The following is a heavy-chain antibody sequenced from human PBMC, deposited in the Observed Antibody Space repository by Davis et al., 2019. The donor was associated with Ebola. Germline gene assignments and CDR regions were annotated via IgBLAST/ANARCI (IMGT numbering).Heavy chain of an antibody. Sequence: PSETLSLTCTVSGGSISSYYWSWIRQPPGKGLEWIGYIYYSGSTNYNPSLKSRVTISVDTSKNQFSLKLSSVTAADTAVYYCARGWPGTRHDFWSGYTASDYYYMDVWGKGTTVTVSS. CDR2: IYYSGST. J-gene: IGHJ6*03. CDR3: ARGWPGTRHDFWSGYTASDYYYMDV. CDR1: GGSISSYY. D-gene: IGHD3-3*01. V-gene: IGHV4-59*12.